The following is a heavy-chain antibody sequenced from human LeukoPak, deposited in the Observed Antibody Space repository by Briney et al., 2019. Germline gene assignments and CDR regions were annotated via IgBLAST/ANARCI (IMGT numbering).Heavy chain of an antibody. Sequence: PSETLSLTCAVSGGSFSGYYWSWIRQPPGKGLEWIGEINHSGSTNYNPPLKSRVTISVDTSKNQFSLKLSSVTAADTAVYYCASRYSSSSGAYYFDYWGQGTLVTVSS. CDR2: INHSGST. D-gene: IGHD6-13*01. V-gene: IGHV4-34*01. CDR3: ASRYSSSSGAYYFDY. CDR1: GGSFSGYY. J-gene: IGHJ4*02.